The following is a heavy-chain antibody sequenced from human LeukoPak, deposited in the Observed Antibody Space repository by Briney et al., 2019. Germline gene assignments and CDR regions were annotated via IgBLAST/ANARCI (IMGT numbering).Heavy chain of an antibody. V-gene: IGHV1-8*01. CDR2: MNPNSANT. CDR3: ARLASSSWPLYYYYGMDV. J-gene: IGHJ6*02. CDR1: GYTFTSYD. D-gene: IGHD6-13*01. Sequence: ASVKVSCKASGYTFTSYDINWVRQAPGQGLEWMGWMNPNSANTGYAQKFQGRVTMTRNTSISTAYMELSSLRSEDTAVYYCARLASSSWPLYYYYGMDVWGQGTTVTGSS.